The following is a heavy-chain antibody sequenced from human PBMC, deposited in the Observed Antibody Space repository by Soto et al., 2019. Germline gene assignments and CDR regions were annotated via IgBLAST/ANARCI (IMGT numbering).Heavy chain of an antibody. CDR1: GFTFSSYS. CDR3: ARGPWRFGESPFDP. V-gene: IGHV3-48*01. D-gene: IGHD3-10*01. Sequence: EVQLVESGGGLVQPGGSLRLSCAASGFTFSSYSMNWVRQAPGKGLEWVSYISSSSSTIYYADSVKGRFTISRDNAKISLYLQMTSLRAEDTAVYYCARGPWRFGESPFDPWGQGTLVTVSS. J-gene: IGHJ5*02. CDR2: ISSSSSTI.